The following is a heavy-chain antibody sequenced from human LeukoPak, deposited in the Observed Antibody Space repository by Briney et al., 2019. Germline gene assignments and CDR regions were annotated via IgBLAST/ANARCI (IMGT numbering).Heavy chain of an antibody. Sequence: GASVKVSCKASGFTFTSSAMQWVRQARGQRLEWIGWIVVGSGNTNYAQKFQGRVTMTTDTSTSTAYMGLRSLRSDDTAVYYCARDESLGLGVGFDYWGQGTLVTVSS. CDR3: ARDESLGLGVGFDY. J-gene: IGHJ4*02. CDR2: IVVGSGNT. V-gene: IGHV1-58*02. CDR1: GFTFTSSA. D-gene: IGHD3-3*01.